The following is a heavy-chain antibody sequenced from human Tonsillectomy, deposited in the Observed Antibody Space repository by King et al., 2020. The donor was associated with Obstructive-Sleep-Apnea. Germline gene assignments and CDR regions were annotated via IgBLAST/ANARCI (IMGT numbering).Heavy chain of an antibody. CDR3: ARAPMVRGIIRWFDP. V-gene: IGHV4-31*03. D-gene: IGHD3-10*01. J-gene: IGHJ5*02. CDR2: NYYSGST. Sequence: QLQESGPGLVKPSQNLSLTCTVAGGSIISGDYYWCWIRQHPWKGLEGIGNNYYSGSTNYQLSLNSRVSLSVDTSKNQFSLKLSPVTAADTAVYYCARAPMVRGIIRWFDPWGQGTLVTVSS. CDR1: GGSIISGDYY.